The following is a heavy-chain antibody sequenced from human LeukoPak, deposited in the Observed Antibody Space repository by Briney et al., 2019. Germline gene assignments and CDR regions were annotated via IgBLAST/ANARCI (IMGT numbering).Heavy chain of an antibody. V-gene: IGHV4-61*02. CDR3: AREIGAAGVSRYYYMDV. D-gene: IGHD3-10*01. Sequence: SQTLSLTCTVSGDPVTSESYYWSWIRLPAGKGLEWIGRVYTTGSTKYNPPFKSRVTISVDTSKNQFSLRLSSVTAADTAVYYCAREIGAAGVSRYYYMDVWGNGTTVTVSS. CDR2: VYTTGST. J-gene: IGHJ6*03. CDR1: GDPVTSESYY.